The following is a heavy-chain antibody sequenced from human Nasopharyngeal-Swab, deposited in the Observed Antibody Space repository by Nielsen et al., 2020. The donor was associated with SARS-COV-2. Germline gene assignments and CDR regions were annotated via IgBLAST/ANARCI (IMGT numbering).Heavy chain of an antibody. Sequence: SETLSLTCTVSGGSISSGGYYWSWIRQPPGKGLEWIGFIHYSGSTNYNPSLKSRVTMSVDTSKNQFSLKLSSVTAADTAVYYCARAGNYYDTSGLFDYWGQGTLVTVYS. CDR3: ARAGNYYDTSGLFDY. V-gene: IGHV4-61*08. J-gene: IGHJ4*02. CDR1: GGSISSGGYY. D-gene: IGHD3-22*01. CDR2: IHYSGST.